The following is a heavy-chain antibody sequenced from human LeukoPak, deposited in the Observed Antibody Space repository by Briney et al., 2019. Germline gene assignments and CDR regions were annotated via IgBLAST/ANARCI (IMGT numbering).Heavy chain of an antibody. CDR1: GFTFSSYA. V-gene: IGHV3-23*01. D-gene: IGHD6-6*01. CDR2: ISGSGGST. Sequence: SGGSLRLSCAASGFTFSSYAMSWVRQAPGKGLEWVSAISGSGGSTYYADSVKGRFTISRDNAKNSLYLQMNSLRAEDTAVYYCAREAASSSSRDDAFDFWGQGTMVTVSS. CDR3: AREAASSSSRDDAFDF. J-gene: IGHJ3*01.